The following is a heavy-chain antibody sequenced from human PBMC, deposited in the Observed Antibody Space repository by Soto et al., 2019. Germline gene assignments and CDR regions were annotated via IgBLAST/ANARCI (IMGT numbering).Heavy chain of an antibody. CDR3: ARSTSYGGNLDY. V-gene: IGHV4-4*02. Sequence: ASETLSLTCAVSGGSISSSNWWSWVRQPPGKGLEWIGEIYHSGSTNYNPSLKSRVAISVDTSKNQFSLKLSSVTAADTAVYYCARSTSYGGNLDYWGQGTLVTVSS. CDR2: IYHSGST. J-gene: IGHJ4*02. D-gene: IGHD4-17*01. CDR1: GGSISSSNW.